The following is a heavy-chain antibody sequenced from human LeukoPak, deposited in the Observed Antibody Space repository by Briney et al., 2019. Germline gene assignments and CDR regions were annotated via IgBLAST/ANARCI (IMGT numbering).Heavy chain of an antibody. V-gene: IGHV1-18*04. CDR2: ISAYNGNT. D-gene: IGHD6-13*01. CDR1: GYSFTNYW. CDR3: ASASSAADLEYFQH. J-gene: IGHJ1*01. Sequence: PGESLKISCKGSGYSFTNYWIGWVRQAPGQGLEWMGWISAYNGNTNYAQKLQGRVTMTTDTSTSTAYMELRSLRSDDTAVYYCASASSAADLEYFQHWGQGTMVTVSS.